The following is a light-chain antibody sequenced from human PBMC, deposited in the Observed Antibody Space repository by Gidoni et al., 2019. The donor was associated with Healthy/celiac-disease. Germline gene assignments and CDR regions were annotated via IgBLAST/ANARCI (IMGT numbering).Light chain of an antibody. Sequence: IMMTQSPLSQPVTPGEPASISCRSSQSLLHGNGYNYLDWYLQKPGQSPQLLIYLGSNRASGVPDRFSGSGSGTDFTLKISRVEAEDVGTYYCMQALQTPFTFGGGTKVEIK. CDR1: QSLLHGNGYNY. V-gene: IGKV2-28*01. CDR2: LGS. J-gene: IGKJ4*01. CDR3: MQALQTPFT.